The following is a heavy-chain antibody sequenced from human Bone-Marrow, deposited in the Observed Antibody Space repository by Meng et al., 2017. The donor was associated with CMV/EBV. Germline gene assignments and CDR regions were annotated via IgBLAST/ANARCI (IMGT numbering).Heavy chain of an antibody. V-gene: IGHV4-34*01. CDR3: ARRRYCSSTSCYSFDP. CDR2: INHSGST. CDR1: GGSFSGYY. D-gene: IGHD2-2*01. J-gene: IGHJ5*02. Sequence: YGGSFSGYYWSWIRQHPGKGLEWLGEINHSGSTNYNPSLKSRVTISVDTSKNQFSLKLSSVTAADTAVYYCARRRYCSSTSCYSFDPWGQGTLVTVSS.